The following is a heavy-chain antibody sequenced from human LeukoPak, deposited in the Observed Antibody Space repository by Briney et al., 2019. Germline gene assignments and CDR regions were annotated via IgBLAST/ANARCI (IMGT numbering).Heavy chain of an antibody. CDR2: MSGSGGST. D-gene: IGHD6-13*01. Sequence: GGSLRLSCAASGITFSSYAMSWVRQAPGKGLEWVSAMSGSGGSTYYADSVKGRFTISRDNSKNTLFLQMNSLRAEDTAVYYCAKDGGSSWYPSWFDPWGQGTLVTVSS. CDR1: GITFSSYA. J-gene: IGHJ5*02. CDR3: AKDGGSSWYPSWFDP. V-gene: IGHV3-23*01.